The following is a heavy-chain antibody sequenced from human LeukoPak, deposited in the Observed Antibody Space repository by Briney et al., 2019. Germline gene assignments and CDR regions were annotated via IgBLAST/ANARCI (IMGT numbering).Heavy chain of an antibody. CDR1: GFPFSNYW. J-gene: IGHJ3*02. Sequence: PGGSLRLSCAASGFPFSNYWMHWVRQAPGKGLVWVSRVNSDGSTTNYADSVKGRFTISRDNAENTLYMRMNSLRDEDTAVYYCARIVAGGAFDIWGQGTMVTVSS. CDR2: VNSDGSTT. CDR3: ARIVAGGAFDI. V-gene: IGHV3-74*01. D-gene: IGHD1-26*01.